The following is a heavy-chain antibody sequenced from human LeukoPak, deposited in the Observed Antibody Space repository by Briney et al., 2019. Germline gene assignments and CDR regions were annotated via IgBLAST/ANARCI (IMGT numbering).Heavy chain of an antibody. V-gene: IGHV3-21*01. CDR3: ARDLDSSGWYGY. CDR1: GFTFNSYS. J-gene: IGHJ4*02. CDR2: ISSSSSYI. D-gene: IGHD6-19*01. Sequence: GGSLRLSCAASGFTFNSYSMNWVRQAPGKGLEWVSSISSSSSYIYYADSVKGRFTISRDNAKNSLYLQMNSLRAEDTAVYYCARDLDSSGWYGYWGQGTLVTVSS.